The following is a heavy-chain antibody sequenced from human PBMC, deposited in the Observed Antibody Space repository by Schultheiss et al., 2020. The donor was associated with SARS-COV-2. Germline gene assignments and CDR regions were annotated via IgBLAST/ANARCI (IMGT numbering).Heavy chain of an antibody. Sequence: GESLKISCAASGFTFSSYGMHWVRQAPGKGLEWVAVIWYDGSNKYYADSVKGRFTISRDNSKNTLYLQMNSLRAEDTAVYYCAKGGPYGSGSYYGNWFDPWGQGTLVTVSS. CDR1: GFTFSSYG. J-gene: IGHJ5*02. CDR3: AKGGPYGSGSYYGNWFDP. V-gene: IGHV3-33*06. D-gene: IGHD3-10*01. CDR2: IWYDGSNK.